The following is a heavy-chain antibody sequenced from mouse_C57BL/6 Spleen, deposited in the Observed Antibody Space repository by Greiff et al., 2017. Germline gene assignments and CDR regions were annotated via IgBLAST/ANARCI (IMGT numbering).Heavy chain of an antibody. D-gene: IGHD1-1*01. CDR2: VWSGGST. CDR1: GFSLTSYG. CDR3: ARPHYYGGSDGGWYFDV. Sequence: QVQLKESGPGLVQPSQSLSITCTVSGFSLTSYGVHWVRQSPGKGLEWLGVVWSGGSTDYNAPFISRLSISKDNSKSQVFFKMNSLQADDTAIYYCARPHYYGGSDGGWYFDVWGTGTTVTVSS. V-gene: IGHV2-2*01. J-gene: IGHJ1*03.